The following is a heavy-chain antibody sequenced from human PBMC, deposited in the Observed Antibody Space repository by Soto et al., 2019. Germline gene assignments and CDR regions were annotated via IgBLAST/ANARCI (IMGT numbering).Heavy chain of an antibody. CDR3: ARENILLAASGKREFGY. V-gene: IGHV4-4*07. J-gene: IGHJ4*02. D-gene: IGHD6-13*01. CDR1: SDSISSYY. CDR2: ISTSGST. Sequence: PSETLSLTCTVSSDSISSYYWTWIRQPAGKGLEWIGRISTSGSTNHNPSLKGRVTMSVDTSKNQVSLNLTSVTAADTAVYYCARENILLAASGKREFGYWGQGALVGVSS.